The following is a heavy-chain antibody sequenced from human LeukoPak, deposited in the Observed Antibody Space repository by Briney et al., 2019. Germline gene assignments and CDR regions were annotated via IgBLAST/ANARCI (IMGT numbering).Heavy chain of an antibody. Sequence: PAGGSLRLSCAASGFTFSSYAMSWVRQAPGKGLEWVSAISGSGGSTYYADSVKGRFTISRDNSKNTLYLQMNSLRAEDTAVYYCAKVPIVVVVAARGPPTDGDYWGQGTLVTVSS. J-gene: IGHJ4*02. CDR1: GFTFSSYA. CDR3: AKVPIVVVVAARGPPTDGDY. CDR2: ISGSGGST. V-gene: IGHV3-23*01. D-gene: IGHD2-15*01.